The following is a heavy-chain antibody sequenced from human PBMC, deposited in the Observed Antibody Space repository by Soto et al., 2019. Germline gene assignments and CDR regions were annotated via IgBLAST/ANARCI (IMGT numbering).Heavy chain of an antibody. CDR2: INEDGSER. V-gene: IGHV3-7*01. Sequence: EVQLVESGGGLVQPGGSLRLSCAASGFTFTSYYMSWVRQAQGKGLEWVANINEDGSERYYVDSVKGRFTVSRDNAKNSLYLEMNSLGAEDTGFYYCAEWGGGGSDYWGQGSLVTVSS. J-gene: IGHJ4*02. D-gene: IGHD1-26*01. CDR3: AEWGGGGSDY. CDR1: GFTFTSYY.